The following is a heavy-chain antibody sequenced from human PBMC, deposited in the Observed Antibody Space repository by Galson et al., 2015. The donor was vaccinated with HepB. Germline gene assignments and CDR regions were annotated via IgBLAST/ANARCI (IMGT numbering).Heavy chain of an antibody. V-gene: IGHV4-59*01. CDR1: GGSIRSYY. J-gene: IGHJ3*02. Sequence: LSLTCTVSGGSIRSYYWSWVRQPPGKRLEWIGYIYHSATTNYNPSLNSRVTMSIDASKNQFSLRLSSVTAADTAVYYCARDSRLYDFWSAYSPDAFDIWGQGTTVIVSS. CDR3: ARDSRLYDFWSAYSPDAFDI. D-gene: IGHD3-3*01. CDR2: IYHSATT.